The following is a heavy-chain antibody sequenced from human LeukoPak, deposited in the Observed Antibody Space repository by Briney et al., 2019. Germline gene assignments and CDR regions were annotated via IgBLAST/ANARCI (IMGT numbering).Heavy chain of an antibody. Sequence: SETLSLTCAVYGGSFSDYYWTWVRQSPGKGLEWIGEINHSGSTNHNPSLKSRVTISADTSKSQFSLKVTSVTAADTALYYCARVAHPSRNGYYLGYWGQGTLVTISS. V-gene: IGHV4-34*01. CDR2: INHSGST. J-gene: IGHJ4*02. CDR3: ARVAHPSRNGYYLGY. D-gene: IGHD5-12*01. CDR1: GGSFSDYY.